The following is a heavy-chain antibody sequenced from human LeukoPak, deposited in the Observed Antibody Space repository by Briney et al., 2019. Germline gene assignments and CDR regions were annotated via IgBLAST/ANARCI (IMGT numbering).Heavy chain of an antibody. Sequence: SETLSLTCTVSSGSITSGGYYWNWIRQHPGKGLEWIGYIYYSGSTFYNPSLKSRGTMSVDTSKNQFSLKLSSVTAADTAVYYCARAPKGMTTVRYYYYYYMDVWGKGTTVTVSS. CDR2: IYYSGST. V-gene: IGHV4-31*03. CDR3: ARAPKGMTTVRYYYYYYMDV. D-gene: IGHD4-11*01. CDR1: SGSITSGGYY. J-gene: IGHJ6*03.